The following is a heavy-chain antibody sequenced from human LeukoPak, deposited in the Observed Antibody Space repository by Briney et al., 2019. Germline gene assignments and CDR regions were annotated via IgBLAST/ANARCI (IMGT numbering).Heavy chain of an antibody. CDR1: GFTFSSYG. CDR3: AKALRGAREVVDY. V-gene: IGHV3-30*18. J-gene: IGHJ4*02. CDR2: ISYDGSNK. D-gene: IGHD1-26*01. Sequence: GSLRLSCAASGFTFSSYGMHWVRQAPGKGLEWVAVISYDGSNKYYADSVKGRFTISRDNSKNTLYLQMNSLRAEDTAVYYCAKALRGAREVVDYWGQGTLVTVSS.